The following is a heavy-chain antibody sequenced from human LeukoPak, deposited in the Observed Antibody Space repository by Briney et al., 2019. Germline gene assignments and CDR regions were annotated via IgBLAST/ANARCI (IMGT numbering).Heavy chain of an antibody. CDR1: GGTLSNYA. CDR2: IIHICGIA. CDR3: ANQYPNCYDSSGYSPPGY. Sequence: SVKVSCKASGGTLSNYAISWVRQAPRQGREWMGRIIHICGIANYAQKFQGRVTITADKSTSTAYMELSSLRSEDTAVYYCANQYPNCYDSSGYSPPGYWGQGTLVTVSS. J-gene: IGHJ4*02. V-gene: IGHV1-69*04. D-gene: IGHD3-22*01.